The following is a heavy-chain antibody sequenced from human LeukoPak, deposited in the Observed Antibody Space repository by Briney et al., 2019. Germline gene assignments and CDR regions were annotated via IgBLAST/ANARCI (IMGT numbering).Heavy chain of an antibody. J-gene: IGHJ4*02. Sequence: GGSLRLSCAASGFTFGSYSMTWVRQAPGKGLEWVSSISSSSSSYIYYADSVKGRFTISRDNAKNSLYLQMNSLRAEDTAVYYCARDQDSSGFLDYWGQGTLVTVSS. D-gene: IGHD6-19*01. V-gene: IGHV3-21*01. CDR2: ISSSSSSYI. CDR1: GFTFGSYS. CDR3: ARDQDSSGFLDY.